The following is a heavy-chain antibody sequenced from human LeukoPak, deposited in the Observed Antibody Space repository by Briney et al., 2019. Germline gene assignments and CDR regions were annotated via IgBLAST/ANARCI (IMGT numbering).Heavy chain of an antibody. V-gene: IGHV1-8*01. CDR1: GYTFTTYD. Sequence: GASVKVSCKASGYTFTTYDINWVRQATGQGLEWMGWMNPNSGNTGYAQTFQGRGTMTRNTSISTAFMELSGLRSEDTAVYFCARRNTAMVAGLDYWGQGSLVTVSS. J-gene: IGHJ4*02. D-gene: IGHD5-18*01. CDR2: MNPNSGNT. CDR3: ARRNTAMVAGLDY.